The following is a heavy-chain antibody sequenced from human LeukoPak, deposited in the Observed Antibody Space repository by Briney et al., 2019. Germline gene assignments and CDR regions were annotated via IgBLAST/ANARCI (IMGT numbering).Heavy chain of an antibody. CDR3: ARVRGSSWSRWFIDY. J-gene: IGHJ4*02. V-gene: IGHV4-34*01. CDR1: GGSFSGYY. Sequence: SETLSHTCAVYGGSFSGYYWSWIRQPPGKGLEWIGEINHSGSTNYNPSLKSRVTISVDTSKNQFSPKLSSVTAADTAVYYCARVRGSSWSRWFIDYWGQGTLVTVSS. CDR2: INHSGST. D-gene: IGHD6-13*01.